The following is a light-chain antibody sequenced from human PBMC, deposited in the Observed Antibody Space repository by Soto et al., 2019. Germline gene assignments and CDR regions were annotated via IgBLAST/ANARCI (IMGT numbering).Light chain of an antibody. CDR1: QSVLYSSNNKNY. J-gene: IGKJ1*01. CDR3: QQYYSTPLT. Sequence: DIVMTQSPDSLAVSLGDRATINCNSSQSVLYSSNNKNYLAWYQQKPGQPPKLLIYWASTRESGVPDRFSGSGSGTDFTLTISSLQAEDVAVYYCQQYYSTPLTFGQGTKVDIK. V-gene: IGKV4-1*01. CDR2: WAS.